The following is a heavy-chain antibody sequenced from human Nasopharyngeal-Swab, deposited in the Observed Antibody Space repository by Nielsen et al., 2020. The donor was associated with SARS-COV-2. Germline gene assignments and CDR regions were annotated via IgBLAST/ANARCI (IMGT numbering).Heavy chain of an antibody. CDR1: GFTFSSYW. CDR2: IKQDGSEK. Sequence: GGSLRLSCAASGFTFSSYWMSWVRQAPGKGLEWVANIKQDGSEKYYVDSVKGRFTISRDNAKNSLYLQMNSLRAEDTAVYYCARDKGIDFWSGLGVSGMDVWGQGTMVTVSS. V-gene: IGHV3-7*03. J-gene: IGHJ6*02. CDR3: ARDKGIDFWSGLGVSGMDV. D-gene: IGHD3-3*01.